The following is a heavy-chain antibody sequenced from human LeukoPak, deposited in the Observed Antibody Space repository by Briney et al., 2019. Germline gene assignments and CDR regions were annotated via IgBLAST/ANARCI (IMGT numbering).Heavy chain of an antibody. J-gene: IGHJ5*02. CDR1: GFTFSSYG. V-gene: IGHV3-30*18. Sequence: PGRSLRLSCAASGFTFSSYGMPWVRQAPGKGLEWVAVISYDGSNKYYADSVKGRFTISRDNSKNTLYLQMNSLRAEDTAVYYCAKGSSSSWPLNWFDPWGQGTLVTVSS. D-gene: IGHD6-13*01. CDR3: AKGSSSSWPLNWFDP. CDR2: ISYDGSNK.